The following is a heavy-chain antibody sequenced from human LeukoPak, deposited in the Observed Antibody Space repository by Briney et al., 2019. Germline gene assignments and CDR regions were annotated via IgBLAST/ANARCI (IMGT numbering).Heavy chain of an antibody. CDR2: ISSNGGST. D-gene: IGHD3-16*02. V-gene: IGHV3-64*01. Sequence: PGGSLRLSCAASGFTFSSYAMRWVRQAPGKGLEYVSAISSNGGSTYYANSVKGRFTISRDNSKNTLYLQMNSLRAEDTAVYYCANADTAGVIPSYFDYWGQGTLVTVSS. CDR3: ANADTAGVIPSYFDY. J-gene: IGHJ4*02. CDR1: GFTFSSYA.